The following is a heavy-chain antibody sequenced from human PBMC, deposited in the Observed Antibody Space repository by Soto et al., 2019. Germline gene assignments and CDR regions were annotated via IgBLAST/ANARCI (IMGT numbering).Heavy chain of an antibody. CDR3: AREIVDTAMAYYYYYGMDV. CDR1: GGSISSGGYY. D-gene: IGHD5-18*01. J-gene: IGHJ6*02. Sequence: PSKTLSLTCTVSGGSISSGGYYWSWIRQHPGKGLEWIGYIYYSGSTYYNPSLKSRVTISVDTSKNQFSLKLSSVTAADTAVYYCAREIVDTAMAYYYYYGMDVWGQGTTVTVSS. V-gene: IGHV4-31*03. CDR2: IYYSGST.